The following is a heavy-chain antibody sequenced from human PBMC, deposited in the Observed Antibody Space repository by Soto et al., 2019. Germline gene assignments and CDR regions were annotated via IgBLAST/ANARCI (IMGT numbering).Heavy chain of an antibody. V-gene: IGHV4-31*03. D-gene: IGHD2-21*02. Sequence: QVQLQESGPGLVKPSQTLSLTCTVSGGSISSGGYYWSWIRQHPGKGLEWIGYIYYSGSTYYNPSLKSRVTISVDTSKNQLSLKLSSVTAADTAVYYCARSPVVTAQLDLGWFDPWGQGTLVTVSS. J-gene: IGHJ5*02. CDR3: ARSPVVTAQLDLGWFDP. CDR1: GGSISSGGYY. CDR2: IYYSGST.